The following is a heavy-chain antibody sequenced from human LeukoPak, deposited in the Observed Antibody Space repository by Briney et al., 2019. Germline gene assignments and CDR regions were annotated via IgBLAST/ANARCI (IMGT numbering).Heavy chain of an antibody. CDR1: GYSFTNYW. CDR2: IYPDDSDT. CDR3: AITAHNWFDP. Sequence: GESLKISCKGSGYSFTNYWIAWVRQMPGKGLEWMGIIYPDDSDTKYSPSFQGQVTISADKSTSTAYLQWSSLRASDTAMYYCAITAHNWFDPWGQGTLVTVSS. V-gene: IGHV5-51*01. J-gene: IGHJ5*02. D-gene: IGHD5-18*01.